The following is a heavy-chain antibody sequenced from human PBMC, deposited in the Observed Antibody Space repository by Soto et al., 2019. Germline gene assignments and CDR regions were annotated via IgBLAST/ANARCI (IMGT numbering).Heavy chain of an antibody. CDR3: ARGLKDILTGDYFDY. Sequence: PGGSLRLSCAASGFTFSSYWMSWVRQAPGQGLEWVANIKQDGSEKYYVDSVKGRFTISRDNAKNSLYLQMNSLRAEDTAVYYCARGLKDILTGDYFDYWVQGTLVTVSS. CDR1: GFTFSSYW. CDR2: IKQDGSEK. J-gene: IGHJ4*02. V-gene: IGHV3-7*01. D-gene: IGHD3-9*01.